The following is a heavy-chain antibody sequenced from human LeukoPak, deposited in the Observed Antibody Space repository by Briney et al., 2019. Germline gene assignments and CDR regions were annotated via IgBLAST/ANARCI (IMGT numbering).Heavy chain of an antibody. CDR3: AKRPGIGWFDP. D-gene: IGHD6-13*01. V-gene: IGHV3-23*01. Sequence: GGSLRLSCAVSGITLSNYGMSWVRQAPGKGLEWVAGISDSGGRTNYADSVKGRFTISRDNSKNTLYLQMNSLRAEDTAVYFCAKRPGIGWFDPWGQGTLVTVSS. CDR1: GITLSNYG. J-gene: IGHJ5*02. CDR2: ISDSGGRT.